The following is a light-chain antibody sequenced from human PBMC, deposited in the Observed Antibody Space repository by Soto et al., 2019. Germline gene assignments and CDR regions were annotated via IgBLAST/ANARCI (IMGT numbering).Light chain of an antibody. CDR3: QQYNDRPGT. V-gene: IGKV3-15*01. Sequence: EIVMTQSPATLSVSPGERATLSCRASQSVSSNLAWFQQKPGQAPRLLIYGTSTRATGIPVRFSGSGSGTEFTLTISSLQSEDVAVYYCQQYNDRPGTFGQGTKVEIK. CDR2: GTS. J-gene: IGKJ1*01. CDR1: QSVSSN.